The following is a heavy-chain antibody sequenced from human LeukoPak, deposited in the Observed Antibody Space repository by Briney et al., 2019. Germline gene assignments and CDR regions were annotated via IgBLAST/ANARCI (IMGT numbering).Heavy chain of an antibody. D-gene: IGHD6-19*01. CDR3: ARDSQAVARLFDY. J-gene: IGHJ4*02. CDR2: SWFAGDTK. V-gene: IGHV3-33*08. Sequence: GGSLRLSCVASGFTFTSYGMHWVRQAPGKGLEWVAVSWFAGDTKYYADSVKGRFTISRDNSKNTVYLQLNSLRADDTAIYYCARDSQAVARLFDYWGQGTLVTVSS. CDR1: GFTFTSYG.